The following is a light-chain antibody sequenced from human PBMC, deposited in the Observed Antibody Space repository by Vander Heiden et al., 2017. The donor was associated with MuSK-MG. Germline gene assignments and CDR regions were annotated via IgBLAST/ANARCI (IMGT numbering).Light chain of an antibody. CDR1: QSFLHSNGYNY. V-gene: IGKV2-28*01. J-gene: IGKJ2*01. Sequence: DIVMTQSPLSLPVTPGEPASISCRSSQSFLHSNGYNYLDWYLQKPGQSPQLLIYLGSNRASGVPDRFSGSGSGTDFTLKISRVEAEDVGVYYCRQALQTPYTFGQGTKLEIK. CDR3: RQALQTPYT. CDR2: LGS.